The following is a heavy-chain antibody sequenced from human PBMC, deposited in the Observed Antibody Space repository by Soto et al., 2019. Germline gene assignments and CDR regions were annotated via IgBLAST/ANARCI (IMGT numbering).Heavy chain of an antibody. CDR1: GFPFNNYA. Sequence: QVQLVESGGGVVQPGTSLRLSCAASGFPFNNYAMHWVRQRPGKGLVWVAVISYDGSNSYYSDSVKGRFTVSRDRSKNTLSLQMNSLRVEDTAVYYCAKGILSATFAPYAMDVWGQGTTVTVSS. D-gene: IGHD3-16*01. V-gene: IGHV3-30*18. J-gene: IGHJ6*02. CDR3: AKGILSATFAPYAMDV. CDR2: ISYDGSNS.